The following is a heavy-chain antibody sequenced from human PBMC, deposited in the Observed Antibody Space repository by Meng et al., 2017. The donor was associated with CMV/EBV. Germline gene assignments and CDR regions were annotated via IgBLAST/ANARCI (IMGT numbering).Heavy chain of an antibody. CDR1: GGSFSGYY. V-gene: IGHV4-34*01. D-gene: IGHD3-3*01. CDR2: INHSGST. Sequence: GSLRLSCAVYGGSFSGYYWSWIRQPPGKGLEWIAEINHSGSTNYNPSLKSRVTISVDTSKNQFSLKLSSVTAADTAVYYCARGDPVLRFLEWLPRYYGMDVWGQGTTVTVSS. CDR3: ARGDPVLRFLEWLPRYYGMDV. J-gene: IGHJ6*02.